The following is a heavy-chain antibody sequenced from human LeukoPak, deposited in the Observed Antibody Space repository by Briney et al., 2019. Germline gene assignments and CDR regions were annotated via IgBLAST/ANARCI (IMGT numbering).Heavy chain of an antibody. Sequence: SETLSLTCTVSGGSISSGGYYWRWIRQHPGKGLEWIVNLYNSGTTYYNPSLKSRVTISVDTSKNQFSLKLSSVTAADTAMYYCARLYYYESSGYWNYFDYWGQGTLVTVSS. D-gene: IGHD3-22*01. CDR1: GGSISSGGYY. J-gene: IGHJ4*02. CDR3: ARLYYYESSGYWNYFDY. V-gene: IGHV4-31*03. CDR2: LYNSGTT.